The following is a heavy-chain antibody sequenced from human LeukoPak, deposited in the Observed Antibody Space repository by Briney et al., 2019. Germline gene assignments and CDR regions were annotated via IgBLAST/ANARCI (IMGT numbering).Heavy chain of an antibody. CDR1: GFTFSTNA. D-gene: IGHD6-13*01. V-gene: IGHV3-23*01. CDR3: ALSYSSSWYRDDYFDY. Sequence: GGSLRLSCLTSGFTFSTNAMSWVRQAPGKGLEWISGISGSGASTYYADSVTGRFTISRDNSRNTLYLQMNSLRAEDTAVYYCALSYSSSWYRDDYFDYWGQGTLVTVSS. J-gene: IGHJ4*02. CDR2: ISGSGAST.